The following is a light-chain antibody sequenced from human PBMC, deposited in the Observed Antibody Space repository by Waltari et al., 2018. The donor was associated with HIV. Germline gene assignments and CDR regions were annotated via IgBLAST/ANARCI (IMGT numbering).Light chain of an antibody. CDR2: EVS. Sequence: QSALTQPPSASGSPGQSVPISCTGTSSDVGGYTYFSWYQQHPGKAPKLMIYEVSKRPSGVPDRFFGSKSGNTASLTVSGLQAEDEADYYCSSYAGSFWVFGGGTKLTVL. CDR3: SSYAGSFWV. V-gene: IGLV2-8*01. J-gene: IGLJ3*02. CDR1: SSDVGGYTY.